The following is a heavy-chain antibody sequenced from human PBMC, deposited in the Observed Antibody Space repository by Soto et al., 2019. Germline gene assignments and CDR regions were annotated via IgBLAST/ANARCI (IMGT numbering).Heavy chain of an antibody. V-gene: IGHV4-34*01. CDR3: ARVRCSSTSCSKERYYCYGMGV. J-gene: IGHJ6*02. Sequence: SETLSLTCAVYGGSFSGYYWSWIRQPPGKGLEWIGEINHSGSTNYNPSPKSRVTISVDTSKNQFSLKLSSVTAADTAVYYCARVRCSSTSCSKERYYCYGMGVWGQGTTVTVSS. CDR2: INHSGST. CDR1: GGSFSGYY. D-gene: IGHD2-2*01.